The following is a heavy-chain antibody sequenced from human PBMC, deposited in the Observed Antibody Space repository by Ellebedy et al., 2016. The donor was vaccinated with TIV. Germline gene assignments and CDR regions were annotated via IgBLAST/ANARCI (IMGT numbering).Heavy chain of an antibody. Sequence: GESLKISCSASGFTFSSYGIHWVRQAPGEGLEWVAVISYDGNNQYYADSVKGRFTISRDNSRNTLYLQINSLKAEDTAVYYCARSPSYDRGGYCAYWGQGTLVTVSS. CDR1: GFTFSSYG. J-gene: IGHJ4*02. CDR2: ISYDGNNQ. D-gene: IGHD3-22*01. CDR3: ARSPSYDRGGYCAY. V-gene: IGHV3-30*03.